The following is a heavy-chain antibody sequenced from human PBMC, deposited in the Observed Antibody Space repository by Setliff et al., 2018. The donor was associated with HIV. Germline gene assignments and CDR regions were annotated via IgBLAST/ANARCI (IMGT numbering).Heavy chain of an antibody. CDR2: INAGSGDT. V-gene: IGHV1-3*01. J-gene: IGHJ6*02. CDR1: GYTFTSYT. Sequence: ASVKVSCKASGYTFTSYTVHWVRQVPGQRPEWMGWINAGSGDTEFSQKFQDRITITGDTSASGAYMELSRLRSEDTAVYYCARSRSMDVWGQGTSVTVSS. CDR3: ARSRSMDV.